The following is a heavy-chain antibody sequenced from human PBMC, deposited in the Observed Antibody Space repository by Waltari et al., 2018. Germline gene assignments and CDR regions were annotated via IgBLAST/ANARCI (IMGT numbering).Heavy chain of an antibody. CDR3: ARVEYSYGPYCFDS. CDR1: GFTFSSYW. D-gene: IGHD5-18*01. J-gene: IGHJ4*02. V-gene: IGHV3-74*01. Sequence: EVQLVESGGGLVQPGGSLRLSCEASGFTFSSYWMHWVRQAPGKGLVWVSRIISNENTTTYADAVKGRFTIARDNAKNTLYLQMNSLRAEDTAVYYCARVEYSYGPYCFDSWGQGTPVTVSS. CDR2: IISNENTT.